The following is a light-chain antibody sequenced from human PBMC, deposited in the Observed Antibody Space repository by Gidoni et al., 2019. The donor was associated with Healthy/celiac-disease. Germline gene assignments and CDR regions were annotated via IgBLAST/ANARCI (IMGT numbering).Light chain of an antibody. J-gene: IGKJ4*01. V-gene: IGKV1-39*01. CDR2: AAS. CDR3: QQSDSTPST. CDR1: QSISSY. Sequence: IQMTQSPSSLSASVGDRVTITCRASQSISSYLNWYQQKPGKAPKLLIYAASSLQSGVPSRFSGSGSGTDFTLTISSLQPEDFATYYCQQSDSTPSTIXGXTKVEIK.